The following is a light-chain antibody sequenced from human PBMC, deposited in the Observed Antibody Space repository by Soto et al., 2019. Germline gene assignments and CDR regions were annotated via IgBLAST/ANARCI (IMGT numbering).Light chain of an antibody. V-gene: IGKV3-20*01. J-gene: IGKJ1*01. CDR1: QSVSSSY. CDR2: GAS. CDR3: QQYGSSPTT. Sequence: EIVLTQSPGTLSLSPGERATLSCRGSQSVSSSYVAWYQQKPGQPPRFLIYGASTRATGIPDRVSGSGSGTDFTLTISRLEPEDFAVYYCQQYGSSPTTFGQGTKVDIK.